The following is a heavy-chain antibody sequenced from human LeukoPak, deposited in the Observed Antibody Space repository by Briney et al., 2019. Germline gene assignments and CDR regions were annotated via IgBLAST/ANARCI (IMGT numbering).Heavy chain of an antibody. D-gene: IGHD6-13*01. J-gene: IGHJ4*02. CDR3: ARAPDSSSWYSGDYFDY. Sequence: ASVKVSCKASGYTFTGYYMHWVRQAPGQGLEWMGIINPSGGSTGYAQKFQGRVTMTRDTSTSTVYMELSSLRSEDTAVYYCARAPDSSSWYSGDYFDYWGQGTLVTVSS. V-gene: IGHV1-46*01. CDR1: GYTFTGYY. CDR2: INPSGGST.